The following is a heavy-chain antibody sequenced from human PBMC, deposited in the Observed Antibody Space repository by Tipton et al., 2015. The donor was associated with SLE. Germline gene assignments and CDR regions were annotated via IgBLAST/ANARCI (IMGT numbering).Heavy chain of an antibody. D-gene: IGHD3-10*01. Sequence: SLRLSCAASGFTFSSYWMSWVRQAPGKGLEWVANIKQDGSEKYYVDSVKGRFTISRDNAKNSLYLQMNSLRAEDTAVYYCARGNREGVTAGVWFDPWGQGTLVSVSS. CDR1: GFTFSSYW. CDR3: ARGNREGVTAGVWFDP. CDR2: IKQDGSEK. V-gene: IGHV3-7*01. J-gene: IGHJ5*02.